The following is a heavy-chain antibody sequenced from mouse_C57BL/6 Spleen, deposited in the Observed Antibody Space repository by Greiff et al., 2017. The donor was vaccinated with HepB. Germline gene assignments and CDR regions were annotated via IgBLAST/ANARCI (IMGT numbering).Heavy chain of an antibody. D-gene: IGHD2-1*01. Sequence: VQLQQSGAELVMPGASVKLSCKASGYTFTSYWMHWVKQRPGQGLEWIGEIDPSDSYTNYNQKFKGKSTLTVDKSSSTAYMQLSSLTSEDSAVYYCARRGIYDGNYDWFAYWGQGTLVTVSA. CDR2: IDPSDSYT. J-gene: IGHJ3*01. V-gene: IGHV1-69*01. CDR3: ARRGIYDGNYDWFAY. CDR1: GYTFTSYW.